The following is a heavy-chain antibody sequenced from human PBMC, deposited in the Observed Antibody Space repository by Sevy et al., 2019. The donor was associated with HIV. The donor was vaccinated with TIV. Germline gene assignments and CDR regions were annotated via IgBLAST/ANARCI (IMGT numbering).Heavy chain of an antibody. CDR2: IQQDGSKK. J-gene: IGHJ4*02. Sequence: GGSVRLSCAASGFTFSDYWMSWVRQAPEKGLEWVANIQQDGSKKSYVDSVKGRFIMSRDNAKNSLYLEMNSLRAEDTAVYYCARLKLHYDPYYFDLWGQGTLVTVSS. V-gene: IGHV3-7*01. CDR1: GFTFSDYW. CDR3: ARLKLHYDPYYFDL. D-gene: IGHD3-16*01.